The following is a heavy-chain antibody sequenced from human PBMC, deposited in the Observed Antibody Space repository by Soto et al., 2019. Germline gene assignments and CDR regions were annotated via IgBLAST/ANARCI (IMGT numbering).Heavy chain of an antibody. J-gene: IGHJ6*02. CDR2: ISRSSTGI. CDR1: GFTFSLYS. Sequence: EVQLVESGGGLVQPGGSLRLSCAASGFTFSLYSMSWVRQAPGEGLEWVSYISRSSTGIHYADSVKGRFTISRDDATNSMHLQMNSLGDGDTAVYYCARAVTWGLDVWGQGTTVSISS. D-gene: IGHD3-10*01. V-gene: IGHV3-48*02. CDR3: ARAVTWGLDV.